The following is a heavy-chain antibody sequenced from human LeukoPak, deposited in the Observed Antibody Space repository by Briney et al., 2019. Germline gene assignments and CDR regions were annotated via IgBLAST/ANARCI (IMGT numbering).Heavy chain of an antibody. Sequence: GGSLRLSCAASGFTFSVYAMSWVRQAPGKGLEWVSAISGSGGSTYYADSVKGRFTISRDNSKNTLYLQMNSLRAEDTAVYYCAKLGIYCSSTSCYIDYWGQGTLVTVSS. V-gene: IGHV3-23*01. J-gene: IGHJ4*02. CDR3: AKLGIYCSSTSCYIDY. CDR2: ISGSGGST. D-gene: IGHD2-2*02. CDR1: GFTFSVYA.